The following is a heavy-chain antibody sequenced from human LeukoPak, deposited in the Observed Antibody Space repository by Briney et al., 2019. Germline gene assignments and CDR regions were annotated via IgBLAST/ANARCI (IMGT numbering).Heavy chain of an antibody. Sequence: GGSLRLSCAASGFTFSNAWMSWVRQAPGKGLEWVGRIKSKTDGGTTDYAAPVKGRFTISRDGSKNTLYLQMDSLRTEDTAVYYCTTSSCTNGVCYTSVDYWGQGTLVTVSS. CDR2: IKSKTDGGTT. J-gene: IGHJ4*02. CDR1: GFTFSNAW. D-gene: IGHD2-8*01. V-gene: IGHV3-15*01. CDR3: TTSSCTNGVCYTSVDY.